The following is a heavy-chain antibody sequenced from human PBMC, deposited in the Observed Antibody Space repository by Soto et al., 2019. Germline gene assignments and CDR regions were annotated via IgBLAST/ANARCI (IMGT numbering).Heavy chain of an antibody. D-gene: IGHD3-22*01. CDR3: ARGSGYYYEWFDT. J-gene: IGHJ5*02. Sequence: GGSLRLSCAASGFTFSSYWMHWVRQAPGKGLVWVSRINSDGSSTSYADSVKGRFTISRDNAKNTLYLQMNSLRADDTAVYYCARGSGYYYEWFDTWGQGTLVTVSS. CDR2: INSDGSST. CDR1: GFTFSSYW. V-gene: IGHV3-74*01.